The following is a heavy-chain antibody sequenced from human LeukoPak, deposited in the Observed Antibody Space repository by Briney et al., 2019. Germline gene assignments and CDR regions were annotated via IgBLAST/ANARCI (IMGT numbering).Heavy chain of an antibody. CDR1: GFTFSGYA. J-gene: IGHJ4*02. V-gene: IGHV3-30*04. Sequence: GRSLRLSCAASGFTFSGYAMHWVRQAPGKGLEWVAVLSYDGSNKYYADSVKGRFTISRDDSKNTLYLQMNSLRAEDTAVYYCARDRSIDYWGQGTLVTVSS. CDR3: ARDRSIDY. CDR2: LSYDGSNK.